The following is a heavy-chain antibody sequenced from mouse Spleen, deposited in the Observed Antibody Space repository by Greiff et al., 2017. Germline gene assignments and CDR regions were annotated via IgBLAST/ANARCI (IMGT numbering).Heavy chain of an antibody. V-gene: IGHV2-6*03. CDR3: ARDYGYDGGAFDY. CDR2: IWSDGST. D-gene: IGHD2-2*01. Sequence: QVQLKETGPGLVAPSQSLSITCTVSGFSLTSYGVHWVRQPPGKGLEWLVVIWSDGSTNYHSALKSRLSISKDNSKSQVFLKMNSLQTDDTAMYYCARDYGYDGGAFDYWGQGTTLTVSS. CDR1: GFSLTSYG. J-gene: IGHJ2*01.